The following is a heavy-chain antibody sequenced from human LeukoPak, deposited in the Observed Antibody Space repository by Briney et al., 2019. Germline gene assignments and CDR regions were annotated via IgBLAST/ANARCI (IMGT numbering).Heavy chain of an antibody. CDR3: ARDRSETYYYDSSGPGNWFDP. CDR2: ISSSSSYI. D-gene: IGHD3-22*01. CDR1: GFTFSSYS. Sequence: GGSLRLSCAASGFTFSSYSMNWVRQAPGKGLEWVSSISSSSSYIYYADSVKGRFTISRVNAKNSLYLQMNSLRAEDTAVYYCARDRSETYYYDSSGPGNWFDPWGQGTLVTVSS. V-gene: IGHV3-21*01. J-gene: IGHJ5*02.